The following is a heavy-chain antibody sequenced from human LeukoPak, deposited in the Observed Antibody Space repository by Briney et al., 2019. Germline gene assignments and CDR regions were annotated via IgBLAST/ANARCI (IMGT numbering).Heavy chain of an antibody. D-gene: IGHD2-15*01. CDR1: GYTFTGYY. Sequence: WASVKVSCKASGYTFTGYYLHWVRQAPGQGHEWMGLIGAYNGDTNYAQKFQGRVTMTTDTSTSTAYMDLRSLRSDDTAVYYCTRDHCRGDNCPSFDYWGQGTLVTVSS. V-gene: IGHV1-18*04. CDR3: TRDHCRGDNCPSFDY. J-gene: IGHJ4*02. CDR2: IGAYNGDT.